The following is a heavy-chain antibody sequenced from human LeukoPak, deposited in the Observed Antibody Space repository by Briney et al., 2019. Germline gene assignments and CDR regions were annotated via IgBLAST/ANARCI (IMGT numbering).Heavy chain of an antibody. CDR2: INHSGST. V-gene: IGHV4-34*01. CDR1: GGSFSGYY. D-gene: IGHD1-26*01. CDR3: ARDLYSGSYLGWFDP. J-gene: IGHJ5*02. Sequence: PSETQSLTCAVYGGSFSGYYWSWIRQPPGKGLEWIGEINHSGSTNYNPSLKSRVTISVDTSKNQFSLKLSSVTAADTAVYYCARDLYSGSYLGWFDPWGQGTLVTVSS.